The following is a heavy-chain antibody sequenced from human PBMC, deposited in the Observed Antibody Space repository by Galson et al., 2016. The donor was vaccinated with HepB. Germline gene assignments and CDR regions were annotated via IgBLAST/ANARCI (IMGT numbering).Heavy chain of an antibody. CDR3: ARDPDKWNFRTIDD. J-gene: IGHJ4*02. Sequence: SLRLSCAASGFTFSNHAMHWVRQAPGKGLEWVAAIIIDGSSKYYADSVMGRFTISRDNSKNTLYLQMNSLRTEDTAVYHCARDPDKWNFRTIDDWGQGTLVTVSS. V-gene: IGHV3-30-3*01. CDR2: IIIDGSSK. D-gene: IGHD1-7*01. CDR1: GFTFSNHA.